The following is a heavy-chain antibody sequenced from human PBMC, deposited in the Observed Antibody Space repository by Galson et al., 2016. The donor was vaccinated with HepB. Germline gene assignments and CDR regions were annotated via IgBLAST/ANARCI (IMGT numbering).Heavy chain of an antibody. V-gene: IGHV3-21*01. J-gene: IGHJ6*02. D-gene: IGHD1/OR15-1a*01. CDR1: GYTISSYI. CDR3: TRLIYRLPGTYGLDV. CDR2: ISGSSNYI. Sequence: SLRLSCAASGYTISSYIMDWVRQAPGKGLGWVSSISGSSNYIYYTDSVKGRFTISRDNAQNSLYLQMNSLRAEDTAVYYCTRLIYRLPGTYGLDVWGQGTTVTVSS.